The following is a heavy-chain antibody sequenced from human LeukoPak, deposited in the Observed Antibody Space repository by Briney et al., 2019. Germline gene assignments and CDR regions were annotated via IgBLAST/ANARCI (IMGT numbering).Heavy chain of an antibody. J-gene: IGHJ4*02. D-gene: IGHD3-3*01. CDR3: ATVPERRFLEWLPLVY. V-gene: IGHV1-2*02. CDR1: GYTFTSYG. Sequence: GASVKVSCKASGYTFTSYGISWVRQAPGQGLEWMGWINPNSAGTNYAQKFQGRVTMTRDTSISTAYMELSRLRSDDTAVYYCATVPERRFLEWLPLVYWGQGTLVTVSS. CDR2: INPNSAGT.